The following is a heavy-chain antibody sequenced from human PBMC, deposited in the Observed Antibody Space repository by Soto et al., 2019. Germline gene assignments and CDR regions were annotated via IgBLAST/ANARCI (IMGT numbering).Heavy chain of an antibody. J-gene: IGHJ5*02. Sequence: PGGSLRLSCAASGFTFSSYAMSWVRQAPGKGLEWVSAISGSGGSTYYADSVKGRFTISRDNSKNTLYLQMNSLRAEDTAVYYCAKDFRGYVLLWEFDPWGQGTLVTVSS. V-gene: IGHV3-23*01. D-gene: IGHD3-10*01. CDR2: ISGSGGST. CDR1: GFTFSSYA. CDR3: AKDFRGYVLLWEFDP.